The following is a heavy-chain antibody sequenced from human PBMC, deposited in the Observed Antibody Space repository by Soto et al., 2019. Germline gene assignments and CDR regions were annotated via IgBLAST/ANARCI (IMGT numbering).Heavy chain of an antibody. Sequence: GASVNVSCKASGGTFSSYAISWVRQAPGQGLEWMGGIIPIFGTANYAQKFQGRVTITADKSTSTAYMELSSLRSEDTAVYYCARGVDYGLSNDFDIWGHGTMVTVSS. J-gene: IGHJ3*02. V-gene: IGHV1-69*06. CDR2: IIPIFGTA. CDR1: GGTFSSYA. CDR3: ARGVDYGLSNDFDI. D-gene: IGHD4-17*01.